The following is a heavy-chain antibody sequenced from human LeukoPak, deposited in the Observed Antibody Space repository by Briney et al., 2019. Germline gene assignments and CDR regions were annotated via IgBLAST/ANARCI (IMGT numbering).Heavy chain of an antibody. CDR2: IYTSGST. D-gene: IGHD3-22*01. Sequence: SETLSLTCTVSGGSISTNGYYWNWIRQPAGKKLEWIGRIYTSGSTNYNPSLKSRVTISVDTSKNQFSLKLSSVTAADTAVYYCARGTYYYDSRARNWFDPWGQGTLVTVSS. CDR3: ARGTYYYDSRARNWFDP. J-gene: IGHJ5*02. V-gene: IGHV4-61*02. CDR1: GGSISTNGYY.